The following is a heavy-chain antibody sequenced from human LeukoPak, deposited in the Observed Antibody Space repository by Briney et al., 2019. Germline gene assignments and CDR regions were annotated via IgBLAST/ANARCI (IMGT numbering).Heavy chain of an antibody. D-gene: IGHD5-18*01. CDR2: ISSSSSYI. J-gene: IGHJ5*02. CDR3: ARAKWDTAMVMFA. CDR1: GFTFSSYS. V-gene: IGHV3-21*01. Sequence: PGGPLRLSCAASGFTFSSYSMNWVRQAPGKGLEWVSSISSSSSYIYYADSVKGRFTISRDNAKNSLYLQMNSLRAEDTAVYYCARAKWDTAMVMFAWGQGTLVTVSS.